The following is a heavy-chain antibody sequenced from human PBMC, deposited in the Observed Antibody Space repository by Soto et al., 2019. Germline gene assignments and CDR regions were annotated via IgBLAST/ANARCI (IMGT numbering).Heavy chain of an antibody. CDR1: GDSSSTYY. CDR3: ARSYCADSVSCNWFDP. J-gene: IGHJ5*02. Sequence: QVQLQESGPGLVKSSETLSLTCSVSGDSSSTYYWGWIRQPPGKGLEWIGYINYSGRSNHNPSLKSRLSISVDASKNQGSLKLTSVNAADTAVYYCARSYCADSVSCNWFDPWGQGTLVVVSS. CDR2: INYSGRS. V-gene: IGHV4-59*01. D-gene: IGHD2-8*02.